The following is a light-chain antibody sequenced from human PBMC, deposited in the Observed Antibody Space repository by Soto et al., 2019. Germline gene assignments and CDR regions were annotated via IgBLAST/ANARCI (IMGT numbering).Light chain of an antibody. J-gene: IGKJ4*02. CDR2: GAS. Sequence: EIVLTQSPGTLSLSPGERATLSCRASQSVSSSYLAWYQQKPDQAPRLLIYGASSRATGIPDRFSGSGSGTDFTLTISRLEAEEFAVYYCQQYGSSSAFGGGTKVEIK. CDR3: QQYGSSSA. V-gene: IGKV3-20*01. CDR1: QSVSSSY.